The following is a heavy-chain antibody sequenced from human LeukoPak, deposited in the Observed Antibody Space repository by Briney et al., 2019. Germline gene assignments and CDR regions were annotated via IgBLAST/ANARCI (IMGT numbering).Heavy chain of an antibody. Sequence: PSETLSLTCTVSGYSISSGYYWGWIRQPPGKGLEWIGSINHSGSTNYNPSLKSRVTISVDTSKNQFSLKLSSVTAADTAVYYCARTYYYDSSGYLRLVDAFDIWGQGTMVTVSS. CDR3: ARTYYYDSSGYLRLVDAFDI. CDR1: GYSISSGYY. D-gene: IGHD3-22*01. J-gene: IGHJ3*02. CDR2: INHSGST. V-gene: IGHV4-38-2*02.